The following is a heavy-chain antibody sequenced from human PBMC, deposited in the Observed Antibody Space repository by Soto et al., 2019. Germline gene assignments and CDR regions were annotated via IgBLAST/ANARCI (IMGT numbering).Heavy chain of an antibody. J-gene: IGHJ4*02. CDR2: INESGST. CDR3: ARGSGIVALPGELEDVNYDY. V-gene: IGHV4-34*01. Sequence: QVHLQQWSAGLVKPSETLSLSCAVYGQSFSGHSWAWIRQPPGKGLEWIGEINESGSTYYNPSLKSRVTISTDTSKNQFSLKLSSVSAADTAAYFCARGSGIVALPGELEDVNYDYWGQGTLVNVSS. D-gene: IGHD1-1*01. CDR1: GQSFSGHS.